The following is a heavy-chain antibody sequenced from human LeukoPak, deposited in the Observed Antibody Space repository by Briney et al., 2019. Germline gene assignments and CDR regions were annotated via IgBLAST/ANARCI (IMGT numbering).Heavy chain of an antibody. CDR2: ISSSGNTI. J-gene: IGHJ4*02. D-gene: IGHD5-18*01. V-gene: IGHV3-48*04. Sequence: GGSLRLSCAASGFTFSSYAMSWVRQAPGKGLEWVSYISSSGNTIYYADSVKGRFTISRDNAKNSLYLQMNSLRAEDTAVYYCARAWRGYNYGTFDYWGQGTLVTVSS. CDR1: GFTFSSYA. CDR3: ARAWRGYNYGTFDY.